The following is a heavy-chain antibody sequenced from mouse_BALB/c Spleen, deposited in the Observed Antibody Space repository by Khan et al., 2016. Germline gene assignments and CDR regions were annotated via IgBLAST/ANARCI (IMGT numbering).Heavy chain of an antibody. D-gene: IGHD1-1*01. CDR1: GYTFTSYI. CDR3: ARTNYYVSSFYWYFDV. CDR2: INPYNDGS. V-gene: IGHV1S136*01. Sequence: VQLKQSGPELVKPGASVKMSCKASGYTFTSYIMHWVKQKPGQGLEWIGYINPYNDGSKYNEKFKGKATLTSDKSSSTAYMELSSLTSEDSAVYDCARTNYYVSSFYWYFDVWGAGTTVTVSS. J-gene: IGHJ1*01.